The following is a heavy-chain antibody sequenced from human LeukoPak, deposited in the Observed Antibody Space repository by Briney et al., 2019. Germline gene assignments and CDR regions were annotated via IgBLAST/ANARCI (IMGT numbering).Heavy chain of an antibody. V-gene: IGHV3-23*01. CDR1: GFTFSSYA. CDR2: ISGSGGST. Sequence: GGSLRLSCAASGFTFSSYAMSWVRQAPGKGLEWVSAISGSGGSTYYADSVKGRFTISRDNSKNTLYLQMNSLRAEDTAVYYCAKCGWPRVRYYYYYYYMDVWGKGTTVTVSS. J-gene: IGHJ6*03. CDR3: AKCGWPRVRYYYYYYYMDV. D-gene: IGHD6-19*01.